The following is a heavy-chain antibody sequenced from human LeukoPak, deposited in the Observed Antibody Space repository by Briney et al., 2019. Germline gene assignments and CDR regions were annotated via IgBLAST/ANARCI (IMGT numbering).Heavy chain of an antibody. CDR3: AREVGRYYYRSFVSDNWFDP. J-gene: IGHJ5*02. V-gene: IGHV1-18*01. CDR1: GYTFTSYG. Sequence: ASVKVSCKASGYTFTSYGISWVRQAPGQGLEWMGWISAYNGNTNYAQNLQGRVTMTTDTSTSTAYMELRSLRSDDTAVYYCAREVGRYYYRSFVSDNWFDPWGQGTRVTVSS. D-gene: IGHD3-10*01. CDR2: ISAYNGNT.